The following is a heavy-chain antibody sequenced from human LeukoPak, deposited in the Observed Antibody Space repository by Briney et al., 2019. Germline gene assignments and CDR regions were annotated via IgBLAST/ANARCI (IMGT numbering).Heavy chain of an antibody. CDR1: GYSISSGYY. J-gene: IGHJ4*02. V-gene: IGHV4-38-2*02. Sequence: PSETLSLTCTVSGYSISSGYYWGWFRRPPGKGLEWIGSIYHSGSTYYNPSLKSRVTISVDTSKNQFSLKLSSVTAADTAVYYCARSSGGDTTFDYWGQGTLVTVSS. D-gene: IGHD4-17*01. CDR3: ARSSGGDTTFDY. CDR2: IYHSGST.